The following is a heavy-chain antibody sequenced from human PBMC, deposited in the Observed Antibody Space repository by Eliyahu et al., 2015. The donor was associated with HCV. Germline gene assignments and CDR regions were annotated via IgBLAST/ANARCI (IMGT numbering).Heavy chain of an antibody. V-gene: IGHV2-26*01. Sequence: QVTLKESGPVLVKPTETLTLTCTVSGFSLSNARMGVSWIRQPPGKALEWLAHIFSNDEKSYSPSLKSRLTISKDTSKSQVVLTMTNMDPVDTATYYCARIREYCSSTSCYNWFDPWGQGTLVTVSS. CDR3: ARIREYCSSTSCYNWFDP. CDR2: IFSNDEK. D-gene: IGHD2-2*01. CDR1: GFSLSNARMG. J-gene: IGHJ5*02.